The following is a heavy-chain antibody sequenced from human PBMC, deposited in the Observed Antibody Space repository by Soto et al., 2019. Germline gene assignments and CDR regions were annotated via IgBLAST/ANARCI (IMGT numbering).Heavy chain of an antibody. CDR1: GFTFSSYA. D-gene: IGHD1-1*01. Sequence: EVQLLESGGGLVQPGGSLRLSCAASGFTFSSYAMSWVRQAPGKGLEWVSAISGSGGSTYYADSVKGRFTISRDNSKHTLYLQMNSLRAEDTAVYYCAKDWNDVWYYYGMDVWRQGTTVTVSS. V-gene: IGHV3-23*01. CDR3: AKDWNDVWYYYGMDV. CDR2: ISGSGGST. J-gene: IGHJ6*02.